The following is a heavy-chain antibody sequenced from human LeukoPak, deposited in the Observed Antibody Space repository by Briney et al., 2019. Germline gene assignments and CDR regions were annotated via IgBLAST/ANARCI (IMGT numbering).Heavy chain of an antibody. CDR1: GGSISSGSCY. D-gene: IGHD5-24*01. CDR3: ARLAGRYGYRRGYYYYGLDV. J-gene: IGHJ6*02. CDR2: IYDNGNT. Sequence: PSETLSLTCTVSGGSISSGSCYWSWIRQPAGKGLEWTGYIYDNGNTNYNPSLMGRVTISIDTSKNQFSLKVRSVTAADTAVYYCARLAGRYGYRRGYYYYGLDVWGQGTTVTVSS. V-gene: IGHV4-61*10.